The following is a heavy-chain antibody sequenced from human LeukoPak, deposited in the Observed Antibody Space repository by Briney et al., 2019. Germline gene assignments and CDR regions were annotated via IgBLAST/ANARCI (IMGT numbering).Heavy chain of an antibody. CDR3: ARDQVVRGVITAFDI. CDR1: GYTFTNYA. J-gene: IGHJ3*02. Sequence: GASVKVSCKASGYTFTNYAMHWVRQAPGQRLEWMGWINPGNGYTEYSQKFQGRVTITRDTSASTAYMELSSLRSEDTAVYYCARDQVVRGVITAFDIWGQGTMVTVSS. CDR2: INPGNGYT. V-gene: IGHV1-3*01. D-gene: IGHD3-10*01.